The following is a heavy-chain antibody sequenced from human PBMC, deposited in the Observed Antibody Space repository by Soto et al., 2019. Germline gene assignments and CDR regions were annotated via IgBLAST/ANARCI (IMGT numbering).Heavy chain of an antibody. V-gene: IGHV4-31*03. J-gene: IGHJ4*02. CDR2: IYYSGST. CDR1: GGSISSGGYY. Sequence: PSETLSLTCTVSGGSISSGGYYWSWIRQHPGKGLEWIGYIYYSGSTYYNPSLKSRVTISVDTSKNQFSLKLSPVTAADTAVYYCARDRGSLLAYFDYWGQGTLVTVSS. CDR3: ARDRGSLLAYFDY.